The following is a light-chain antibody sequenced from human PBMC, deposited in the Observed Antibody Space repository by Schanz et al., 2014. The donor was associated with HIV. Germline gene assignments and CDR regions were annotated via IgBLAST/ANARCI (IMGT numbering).Light chain of an antibody. V-gene: IGLV2-8*01. Sequence: QSALTQPASVSGSPGQSITISCTGTSSDVGGSDSVSWFQQNPGKAPRLLIYDVTKRPSGVPDRFSGSKSGNTASLTVSGLQAEDEAEYYCSSYAGSYTWVFGGGTKLTVL. J-gene: IGLJ3*02. CDR3: SSYAGSYTWV. CDR1: SSDVGGSDS. CDR2: DVT.